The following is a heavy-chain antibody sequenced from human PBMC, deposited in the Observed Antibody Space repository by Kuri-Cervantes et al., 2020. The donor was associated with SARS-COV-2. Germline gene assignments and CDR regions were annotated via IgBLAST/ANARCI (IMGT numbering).Heavy chain of an antibody. J-gene: IGHJ2*01. D-gene: IGHD1-26*01. CDR1: GGSISSYY. Sequence: SETLSLTCTVSGGSISSYYWSWIRQPAGKGLEWIGRIYTSGSTNYNPSLKGRVTISVDTSKNQFSLKLSSVTAADTAVYHCARVSGSGSNWAWYFDLWGRGTLVTVSS. V-gene: IGHV4-4*07. CDR2: IYTSGST. CDR3: ARVSGSGSNWAWYFDL.